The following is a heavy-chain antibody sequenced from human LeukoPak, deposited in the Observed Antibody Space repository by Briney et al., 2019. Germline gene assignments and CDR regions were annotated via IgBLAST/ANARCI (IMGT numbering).Heavy chain of an antibody. Sequence: SETPSLTCTVSGGSISSYYWSWIRQPPGKGLEWIGYIYYSGSTNYNPSLKSRVTISVDTSKNQFSLKLSSVTAADTAVYYCARTVTEGYFDYWGQGTLVTVSS. CDR1: GGSISSYY. CDR3: ARTVTEGYFDY. J-gene: IGHJ4*02. CDR2: IYYSGST. V-gene: IGHV4-59*08. D-gene: IGHD4-17*01.